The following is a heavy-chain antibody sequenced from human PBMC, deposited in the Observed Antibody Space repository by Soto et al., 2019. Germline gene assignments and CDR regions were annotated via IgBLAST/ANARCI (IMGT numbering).Heavy chain of an antibody. Sequence: QVQLQESGPGLVQPSQTLSLACTVSGDSISSGGYYWSWIRQHPGKGLEGIGNIYYSGGTFYNPSLKSRVTISVDTSKNQFSLKLSSVTAADTAVYYCARGLSVTLFDFWGQGTLVTVSS. CDR1: GDSISSGGYY. D-gene: IGHD4-17*01. CDR3: ARGLSVTLFDF. V-gene: IGHV4-31*03. J-gene: IGHJ4*02. CDR2: IYYSGGT.